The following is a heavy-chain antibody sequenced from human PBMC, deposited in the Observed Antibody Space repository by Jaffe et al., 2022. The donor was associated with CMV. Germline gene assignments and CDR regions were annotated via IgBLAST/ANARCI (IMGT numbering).Heavy chain of an antibody. V-gene: IGHV4-59*08. CDR1: GGSISSYY. D-gene: IGHD6-19*01. J-gene: IGHJ5*02. CDR3: ARAYSSGWYFPPHWFDP. Sequence: QVQLQESGPGLVKPSETLSLTCTVSGGSISSYYWSWIRQPPGKGLEWIGYIYYSGSTNYNPSLKSRVTISVDTSKNQFSLKLSSVTAADTAVYYCARAYSSGWYFPPHWFDPWGQGTLVTVSS. CDR2: IYYSGST.